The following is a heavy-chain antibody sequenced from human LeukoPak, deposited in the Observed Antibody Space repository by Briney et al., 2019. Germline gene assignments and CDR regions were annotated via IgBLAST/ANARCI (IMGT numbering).Heavy chain of an antibody. CDR1: GFTFGDYA. CDR2: IRTKAYGGTT. V-gene: IGHV3-49*04. Sequence: GRSLRLSCTASGFTFGDYAMSWVRQAPGKGLEWVGFIRTKAYGGTTENAASVKGRFTVSRDDSKSIGYLQMNSLKTEDTAVYYCTRDLLAGDYYGSGILGYWGQGTLVTVSS. D-gene: IGHD3-10*01. CDR3: TRDLLAGDYYGSGILGY. J-gene: IGHJ4*02.